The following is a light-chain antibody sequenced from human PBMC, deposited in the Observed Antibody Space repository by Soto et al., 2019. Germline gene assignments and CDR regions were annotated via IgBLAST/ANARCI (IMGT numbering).Light chain of an antibody. CDR3: QQYYTSPYT. J-gene: IGKJ2*01. CDR2: CAS. Sequence: IVMTQSPDSLAGSMGERGTINCKSSQSVLYSSNNKNYLAWYQQKPVQPPKLLFYCASTRNSGVPDRFRGSGSGTDFTLTISILQAEDVEVYYCQQYYTSPYTFGQGTKLELK. V-gene: IGKV4-1*01. CDR1: QSVLYSSNNKNY.